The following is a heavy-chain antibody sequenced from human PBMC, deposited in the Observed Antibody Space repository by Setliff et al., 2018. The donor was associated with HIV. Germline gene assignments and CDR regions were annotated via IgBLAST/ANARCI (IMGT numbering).Heavy chain of an antibody. CDR2: IYYSGST. V-gene: IGHV4-39*01. D-gene: IGHD6-19*01. J-gene: IGHJ4*02. Sequence: TLSLTCAVSGYSISSGGYYWGWIRQPPGKGLEWIGSIYYSGSTYYNPSLKSRVTISVDTSKNQFSLKLSSVTAADTAVYYCASPASGGSSGQYHYWGQGTLVTVSS. CDR1: GYSISSGGYY. CDR3: ASPASGGSSGQYHY.